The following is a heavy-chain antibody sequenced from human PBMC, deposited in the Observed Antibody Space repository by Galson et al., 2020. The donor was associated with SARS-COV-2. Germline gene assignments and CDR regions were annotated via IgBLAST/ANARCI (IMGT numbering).Heavy chain of an antibody. CDR2: IYHSGST. CDR1: GGSISSSNW. D-gene: IGHD2-2*01. V-gene: IGHV4-4*02. CDR3: AGRYCSSTSCPNWFDP. J-gene: IGHJ5*02. Sequence: ASETLSLTCAVSGGSISSSNWWSWVRQPPGKGLEWIGEIYHSGSTNYNPSLKSRVTISVDKSKNQFSLKLSSVTAADTAVYYCAGRYCSSTSCPNWFDPWGQGTLVTVSS.